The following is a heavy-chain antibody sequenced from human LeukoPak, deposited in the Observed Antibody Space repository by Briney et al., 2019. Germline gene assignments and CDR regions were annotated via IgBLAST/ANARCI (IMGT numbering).Heavy chain of an antibody. J-gene: IGHJ4*02. CDR3: ARAKWLRFPGY. D-gene: IGHD5-12*01. CDR2: ISGSGGST. Sequence: GGSLRLSCAASGFTFSSYAMSWVRQAPGKGLEWVSAISGSGGSTYYADSVKGRFTNSRDNAKNSLYLQMNSLRAEDTAVYYCARAKWLRFPGYWGQGTLVTVSS. V-gene: IGHV3-23*01. CDR1: GFTFSSYA.